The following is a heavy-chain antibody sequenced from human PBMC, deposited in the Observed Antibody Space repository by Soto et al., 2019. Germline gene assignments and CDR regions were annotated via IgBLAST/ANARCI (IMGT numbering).Heavy chain of an antibody. J-gene: IGHJ3*02. CDR2: IYYSGNT. D-gene: IGHD3-9*01. CDR3: AQAVVLTGGDGFDT. V-gene: IGHV4-31*02. Sequence: QVRLQEWGPGLVKPSQTLSLKCSVSGGSITTGGRYWSWIRKLPGKVLEWMGDIYYSGNTYYDASLKSRVTISVEAAKNQFSRKRSSVTAADTAVYYCAQAVVLTGGDGFDTGGQARLVPVPS. CDR1: GGSITTGGRY.